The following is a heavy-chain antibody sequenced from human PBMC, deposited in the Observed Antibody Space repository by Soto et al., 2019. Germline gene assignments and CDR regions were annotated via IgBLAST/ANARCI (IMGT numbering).Heavy chain of an antibody. J-gene: IGHJ4*02. Sequence: QVQLQESGPGLVKPSGTLSLTCAVSGGSISSNYWWSWVRQPPGKGLEWIGEIHHSGSTNYNPSVKSRVTISVDKSKNPFSLKLSSVTAADTAVYYCVRESYSDSSGYYALDYWGQGTLLTVSS. CDR3: VRESYSDSSGYYALDY. CDR2: IHHSGST. V-gene: IGHV4-4*02. CDR1: GGSISSNYW. D-gene: IGHD3-22*01.